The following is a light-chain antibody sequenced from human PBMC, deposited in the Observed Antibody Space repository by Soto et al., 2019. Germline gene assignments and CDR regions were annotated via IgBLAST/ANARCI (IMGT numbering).Light chain of an antibody. CDR1: QSVSSNY. CDR3: QQYGSTPST. Sequence: EIVLTQSPGTLSLSPGERANLSCRASQSVSSNYFAWYQQKPGQAPRLLIYGASSRATGVPDRFSGSGFGTDFTFTISRLEPEDFAVFYCQQYGSTPSTFGQGTKVDIK. V-gene: IGKV3-20*01. J-gene: IGKJ1*01. CDR2: GAS.